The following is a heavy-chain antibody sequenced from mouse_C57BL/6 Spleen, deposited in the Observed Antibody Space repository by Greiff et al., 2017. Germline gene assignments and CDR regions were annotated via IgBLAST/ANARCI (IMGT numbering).Heavy chain of an antibody. V-gene: IGHV1-50*01. D-gene: IGHD2-1*01. CDR2: IDPSDIYT. Sequence: QVQLQQPGAELVKPGASVKLSCKASGYTFTSYWMQWVKQRPGQGLEWIGEIDPSDIYTNYNQKFKGKATLTVDTSSSTAYMQLSSLTSEDSAVYYCARGDGNYLDYWGQGTTLTVSS. CDR3: ARGDGNYLDY. CDR1: GYTFTSYW. J-gene: IGHJ2*01.